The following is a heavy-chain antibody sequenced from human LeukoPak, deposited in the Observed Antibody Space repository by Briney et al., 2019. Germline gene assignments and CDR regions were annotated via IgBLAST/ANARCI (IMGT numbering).Heavy chain of an antibody. D-gene: IGHD4-11*01. CDR2: ISYDGSNK. CDR3: ARGPALSTTVTTYVDY. Sequence: PGRSLRLSCAASGFTFSSYAMHWVRQAPGKGLEWVAVISYDGSNKYYADSVKGRFTISRDNSKNTLYLQMNSLRSDDTAVYYCARGPALSTTVTTYVDYWGQGTLVTVSS. J-gene: IGHJ4*02. V-gene: IGHV3-30*04. CDR1: GFTFSSYA.